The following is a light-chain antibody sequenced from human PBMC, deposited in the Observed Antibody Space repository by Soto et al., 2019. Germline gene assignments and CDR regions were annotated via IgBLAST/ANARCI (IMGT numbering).Light chain of an antibody. CDR1: SSDVGGYNY. Sequence: QSALTQPASVSGSPGQSITISCTVTSSDVGGYNYVSWYQQHPGKAPKLMIYEVSNRPSGVSNRFSGSKSGNTASLTISGLQAEDEADYYCSSYTRNSTLVFGGGTKVTVL. CDR2: EVS. V-gene: IGLV2-14*01. CDR3: SSYTRNSTLV. J-gene: IGLJ2*01.